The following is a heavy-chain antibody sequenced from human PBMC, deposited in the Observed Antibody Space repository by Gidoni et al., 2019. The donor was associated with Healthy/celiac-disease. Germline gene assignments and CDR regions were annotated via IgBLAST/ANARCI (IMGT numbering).Heavy chain of an antibody. CDR1: SSSSYY. V-gene: IGHV4-39*01. CDR2: IYYSGST. J-gene: IGHJ4*02. Sequence: SSSSYYWGWIRQPPGKGLEWIGSIYYSGSTYYNPSLKSRVTISVDTSKNQFSLKLSSVTAADTAVYYCARYPGGIAARNFDYWGQGTLVTVSS. D-gene: IGHD6-6*01. CDR3: ARYPGGIAARNFDY.